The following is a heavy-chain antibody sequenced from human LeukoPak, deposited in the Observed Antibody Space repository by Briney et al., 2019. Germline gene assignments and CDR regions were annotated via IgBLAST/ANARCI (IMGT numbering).Heavy chain of an antibody. J-gene: IGHJ3*02. CDR1: GGSISSYY. D-gene: IGHD5-18*01. V-gene: IGHV4-4*07. Sequence: SETLSLTCTVSGGSISSYYWSWIRQPAGKGLEWIGRIYTSGSTNYNPSLKSRVTMSVDTSKNQFSLKLSSVTAADTAVYYCAREQGRGYSYGSFSRLDAFDIWGQGTMVTVSS. CDR2: IYTSGST. CDR3: AREQGRGYSYGSFSRLDAFDI.